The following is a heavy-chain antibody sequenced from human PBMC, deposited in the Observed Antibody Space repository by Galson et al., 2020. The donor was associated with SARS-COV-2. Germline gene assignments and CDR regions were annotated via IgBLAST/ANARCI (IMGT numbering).Heavy chain of an antibody. CDR1: GSPIDTYA. CDR3: ARDESQGVKPYYFRY. V-gene: IGHV3-23*01. Sequence: GESLKISCKASGSPIDTYAMTWVRQVPGQGLEWVSAISSTGRSTFYAASVKGRFTISKDSPGNTLYLQMNSLRDDDTAIYYCARDESQGVKPYYFRYWGQGTLVTVS. J-gene: IGHJ4*02. D-gene: IGHD3-10*01. CDR2: ISSTGRST.